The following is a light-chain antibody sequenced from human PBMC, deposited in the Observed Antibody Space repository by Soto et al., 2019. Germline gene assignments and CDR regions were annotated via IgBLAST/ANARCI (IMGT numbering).Light chain of an antibody. CDR1: QTVNNF. CDR3: QQSYTTPWT. V-gene: IGKV1-39*01. Sequence: DIQMTQSPSSLSASVGDNVTITCRAGQTVNNFLKWYQQKPEKAPKLLIYGSSHLQSGVPSRFSGSGSATDFTLTISRLQPEDFALYFCQQSYTTPWTFGRGTKVDI. CDR2: GSS. J-gene: IGKJ1*01.